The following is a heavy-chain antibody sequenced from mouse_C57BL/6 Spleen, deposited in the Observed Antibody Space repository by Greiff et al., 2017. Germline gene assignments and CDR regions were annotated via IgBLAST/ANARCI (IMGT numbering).Heavy chain of an antibody. V-gene: IGHV1-81*01. CDR2: IYPRSGNT. CDR3: AYSNWGFAY. D-gene: IGHD2-5*01. Sequence: VQVVESGAELARPGASVKLSCKASGYTFTSYGISWVKQRTGQGLEWIGEIYPRSGNTYYNEKFKGKATLTADKSSSTAYMELRSLTSEDSAVYFCAYSNWGFAYWGQGTLVTVSA. CDR1: GYTFTSYG. J-gene: IGHJ3*01.